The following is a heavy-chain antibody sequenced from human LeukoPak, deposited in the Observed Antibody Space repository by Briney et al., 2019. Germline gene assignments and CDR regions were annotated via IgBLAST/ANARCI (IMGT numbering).Heavy chain of an antibody. V-gene: IGHV3-74*01. Sequence: GGSLRLSCEASGFTFISYWMHWVRQAPGKGLVWVSHMNSDGSRTSYADSVKGRFTISRDNAKNTLYLQVNSLRAEDTAVYYCARGGVTAAFDIWGQGTMVTVSS. CDR1: GFTFISYW. CDR3: ARGGVTAAFDI. CDR2: MNSDGSRT. J-gene: IGHJ3*02. D-gene: IGHD3-10*01.